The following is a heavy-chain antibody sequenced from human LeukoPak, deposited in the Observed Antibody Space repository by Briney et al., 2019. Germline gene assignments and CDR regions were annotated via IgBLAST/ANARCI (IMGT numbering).Heavy chain of an antibody. CDR3: VRVGNGYNLGKLDY. V-gene: IGHV1-2*02. Sequence: ASVKVSCKASGYTFTSYGISWVRQAPGQGLEWMGWINPDSGVTSSAQRFQGRVTMTRDTSISTAYMELSRLRSDDTAVYYCVRVGNGYNLGKLDYWGQGTLVTVSS. CDR1: GYTFTSYG. D-gene: IGHD5-24*01. J-gene: IGHJ4*02. CDR2: INPDSGVT.